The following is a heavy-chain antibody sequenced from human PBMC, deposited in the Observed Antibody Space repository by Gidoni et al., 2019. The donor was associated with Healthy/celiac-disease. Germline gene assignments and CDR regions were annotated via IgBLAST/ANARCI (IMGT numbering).Heavy chain of an antibody. CDR3: ARGGRNYYGSGSYYGY. CDR2: INHSGST. Sequence: QVQLQQWGAGLLKPSETLSLTCAVYGGSFSGYYWSWIRPPPGKGLEWIGEINHSGSTNYNPSLKSRVTISVDTSKNQFSLKLSSVTAADTAVYYCARGGRNYYGSGSYYGYWGQGTLVTVSS. J-gene: IGHJ4*02. D-gene: IGHD3-10*01. CDR1: GGSFSGYY. V-gene: IGHV4-34*01.